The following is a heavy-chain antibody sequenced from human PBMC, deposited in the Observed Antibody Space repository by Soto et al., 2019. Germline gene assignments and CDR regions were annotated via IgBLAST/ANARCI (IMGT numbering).Heavy chain of an antibody. J-gene: IGHJ6*02. Sequence: PGGSLRLSCAASGFTFSTYWMHWVRQAPGKGLVWVSHINSDGSSTTNADSVKGRFTISRDNAKNTLYLQMNSLRAEDTAVYYCARENGQLGRSPYYYYGMDVWGQGTTVTVSS. CDR3: ARENGQLGRSPYYYYGMDV. D-gene: IGHD1-1*01. CDR1: GFTFSTYW. V-gene: IGHV3-74*01. CDR2: INSDGSST.